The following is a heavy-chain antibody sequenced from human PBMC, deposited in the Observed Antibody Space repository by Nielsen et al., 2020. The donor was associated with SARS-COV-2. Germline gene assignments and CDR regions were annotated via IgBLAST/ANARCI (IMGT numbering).Heavy chain of an antibody. CDR2: ISGSGGST. Sequence: GESLKISCAASGFTFSSYAMSWVRQAPGKGLEWVSVISGSGGSTYYADSVKGRFTISRDNSKNTLYLQMNSLRAEDTAVYYCARDPFFPSGWDAFDIWGQGTMVTVSS. D-gene: IGHD6-19*01. V-gene: IGHV3-23*01. CDR1: GFTFSSYA. J-gene: IGHJ3*02. CDR3: ARDPFFPSGWDAFDI.